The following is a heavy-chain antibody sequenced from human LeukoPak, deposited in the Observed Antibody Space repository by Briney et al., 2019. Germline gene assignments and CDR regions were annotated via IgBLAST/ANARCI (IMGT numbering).Heavy chain of an antibody. CDR1: GYSISSGYY. CDR3: ARTERFYSNYGFYYYYYMDV. CDR2: IYHSGST. D-gene: IGHD4-11*01. V-gene: IGHV4-38-2*02. J-gene: IGHJ6*03. Sequence: SETLSLTCTVSGYSISSGYYWGWIRQPPGKGLEWIGSIYHSGSTYYNPSLKSRVTISVDTSKNQFSLKLSSVTAADTAVYYCARTERFYSNYGFYYYYYMDVWGKGTTVTISS.